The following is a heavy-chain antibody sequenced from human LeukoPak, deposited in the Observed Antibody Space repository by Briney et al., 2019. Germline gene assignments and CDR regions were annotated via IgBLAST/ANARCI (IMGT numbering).Heavy chain of an antibody. Sequence: GASVKVSCKASGYTFTGYYMHWVRQAPGQGLEWMGRINPNSGGTNYAQKFQGRVTMTRDTSISTAYMELSRLRSDDTAVYYCARGPYDSSGYYYPSGDPYTTFPLDPWGQGTLVTVSS. CDR2: INPNSGGT. D-gene: IGHD3-22*01. V-gene: IGHV1-2*06. CDR1: GYTFTGYY. J-gene: IGHJ5*02. CDR3: ARGPYDSSGYYYPSGDPYTTFPLDP.